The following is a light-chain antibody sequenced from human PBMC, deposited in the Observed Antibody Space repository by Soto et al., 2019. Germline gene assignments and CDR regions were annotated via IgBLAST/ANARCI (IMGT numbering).Light chain of an antibody. CDR2: AAS. CDR1: QGISNY. Sequence: DIRMTQSPSSLSASVGDRVTITCRASQGISNYLAWYKQKPGKVPKLLIYAASTLQSGVPSRFSGSGSGTDFTLTISSLQPEDVATYYCQKYNCVTFTFGPGTKVDIK. J-gene: IGKJ3*01. V-gene: IGKV1-27*01. CDR3: QKYNCVTFT.